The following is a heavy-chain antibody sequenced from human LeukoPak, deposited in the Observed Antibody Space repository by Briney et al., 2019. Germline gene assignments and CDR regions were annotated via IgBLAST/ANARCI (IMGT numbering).Heavy chain of an antibody. CDR3: ARGIRFPQNWFDP. Sequence: SETLSLTCTVSGGSISSGGYYWSWIRQHPGEGLEWIGYIYYSGSTYYNPSLKSRVTISVDTSKNQFSLKLSSVTAADTAVYYCARGIRFPQNWFDPWGQGTLVTVSS. CDR2: IYYSGST. D-gene: IGHD3-3*01. J-gene: IGHJ5*02. CDR1: GGSISSGGYY. V-gene: IGHV4-31*03.